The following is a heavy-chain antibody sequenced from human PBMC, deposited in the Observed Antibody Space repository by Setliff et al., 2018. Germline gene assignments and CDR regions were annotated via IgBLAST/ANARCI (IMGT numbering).Heavy chain of an antibody. CDR3: AREGVDIRSSTDYRYYMDV. CDR1: GGTFRSYG. CDR2: TIPMFGSA. D-gene: IGHD5-12*01. J-gene: IGHJ6*03. Sequence: SVKVSCKASGGTFRSYGISWVRQAPGQGLEWMGGTIPMFGSANYAQKFQGRVTIITDEFTGTAYMELSSLRPEDTAVYYCAREGVDIRSSTDYRYYMDVWGKGTTVTVSS. V-gene: IGHV1-69*05.